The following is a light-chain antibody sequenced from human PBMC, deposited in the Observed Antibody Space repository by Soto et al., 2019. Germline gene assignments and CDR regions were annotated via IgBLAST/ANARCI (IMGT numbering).Light chain of an antibody. V-gene: IGLV2-14*03. Sequence: QSVLTQPTSVSGSPGQSITISCPGNHKDIGTYAYVSWYQQPPGRAPSLLIHGVTTRPSGISSRFSASKSGLTASLTISGLQPEDAADYYCSSFTSNRIDVFGPGTKVNVL. CDR2: GVT. J-gene: IGLJ1*01. CDR1: HKDIGTYAY. CDR3: SSFTSNRIDV.